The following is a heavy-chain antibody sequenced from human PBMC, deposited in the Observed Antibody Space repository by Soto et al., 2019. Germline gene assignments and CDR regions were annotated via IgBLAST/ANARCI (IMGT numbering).Heavy chain of an antibody. D-gene: IGHD3-3*01. V-gene: IGHV1-18*01. CDR3: ARVGDRFLEVSNWCDP. CDR1: GYTFTSYG. CDR2: ISAYNGNT. Sequence: QVQLVQSGAEVKKPGASVKVSCKASGYTFTSYGISWVRQAPGQGLEWMGWISAYNGNTNYAQKRQGRATMTTDTATSTAYMELRSLRSDDTAVYYCARVGDRFLEVSNWCDPWGQGTLVTVSS. J-gene: IGHJ5*02.